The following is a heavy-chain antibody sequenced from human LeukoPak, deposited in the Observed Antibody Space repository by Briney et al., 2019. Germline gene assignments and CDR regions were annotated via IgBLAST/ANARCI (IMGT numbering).Heavy chain of an antibody. CDR2: ISAYNGYT. Sequence: GASVKVSCKASGYTFTSYGISWVRQAPGQGLEWMGWISAYNGYTNYAQKLQGRVTMTTDTSTSTAYMELRSLRSDDTAVYYCARDKWDQDSSGIVLGYWGQGTLVTVSS. D-gene: IGHD3-22*01. V-gene: IGHV1-18*01. J-gene: IGHJ4*02. CDR1: GYTFTSYG. CDR3: ARDKWDQDSSGIVLGY.